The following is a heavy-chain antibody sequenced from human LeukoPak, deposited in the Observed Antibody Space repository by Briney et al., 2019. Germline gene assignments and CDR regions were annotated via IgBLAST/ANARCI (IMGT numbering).Heavy chain of an antibody. D-gene: IGHD6-19*01. V-gene: IGHV3-30-3*01. Sequence: GGSLRLSRAASGFTFSSYAMHWVRQAPGKGLEWVAVISYDGSNKYYADSVKGRFTISRDNSKNTLYLQMNSLRAEDTAVYYCARGIAVAGTFGWFDPWGQGTLVTVSS. CDR1: GFTFSSYA. CDR3: ARGIAVAGTFGWFDP. CDR2: ISYDGSNK. J-gene: IGHJ5*02.